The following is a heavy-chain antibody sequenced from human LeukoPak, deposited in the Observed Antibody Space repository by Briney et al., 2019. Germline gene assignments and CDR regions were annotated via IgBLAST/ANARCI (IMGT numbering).Heavy chain of an antibody. CDR1: GFTFSSYA. J-gene: IGHJ4*02. Sequence: GGSLRLSCAASGFTFSSYAMGWVRQAPGKGLEWVSAISGSGANTYYADSVKGRFTISRDNSRNTLYLQMNSLRADDTAVYYCAKGRALEVVAAFNYWGQGTVVTVSS. CDR3: AKGRALEVVAAFNY. CDR2: ISGSGANT. D-gene: IGHD2-15*01. V-gene: IGHV3-23*01.